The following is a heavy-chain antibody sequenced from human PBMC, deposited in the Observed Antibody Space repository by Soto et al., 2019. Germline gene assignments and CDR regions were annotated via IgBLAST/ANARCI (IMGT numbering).Heavy chain of an antibody. CDR3: ARQKNGEDWLDP. CDR1: GGSFSGYY. V-gene: IGHV4-34*01. CDR2: INHSGST. J-gene: IGHJ5*02. D-gene: IGHD2-8*01. Sequence: SETLSLTCAVYGGSFSGYYWSWIRQPPGKGLEWIGEINHSGSTNYNPSLKSRITISVDRSRNQFSLKLNSVTAADTAVYYCARQKNGEDWLDPWGQGILVTVSS.